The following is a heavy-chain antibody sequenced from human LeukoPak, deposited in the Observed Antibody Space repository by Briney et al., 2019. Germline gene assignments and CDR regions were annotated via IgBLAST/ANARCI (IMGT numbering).Heavy chain of an antibody. V-gene: IGHV3-23*01. D-gene: IGHD3-3*01. CDR3: AKDFWSGYYSGYFDY. CDR2: ISGGGGSI. J-gene: IGHJ4*02. Sequence: PGGSLRHSCAASGFTFSSYAMSWVRQAPGKGLEWVSAISGGGGSIYYADSVKGRFTISRDKSKNTLYLQMNSLRAEDTALYYCAKDFWSGYYSGYFDYWGQGTLVTVSS. CDR1: GFTFSSYA.